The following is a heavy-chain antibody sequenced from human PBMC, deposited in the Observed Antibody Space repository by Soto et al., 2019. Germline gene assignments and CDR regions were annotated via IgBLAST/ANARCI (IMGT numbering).Heavy chain of an antibody. D-gene: IGHD1-1*01. V-gene: IGHV1-18*01. Sequence: ASVKVSCKASGYTFTSYGISWVRQAPGQGLEWMGWISAYNGNTNYAQKLQGRVTMTTDTSTSTAYMELRSLRSDDTAVYYCARTSPERDYHYYYYGMDVWGQGTTVTVSS. CDR2: ISAYNGNT. CDR1: GYTFTSYG. CDR3: ARTSPERDYHYYYYGMDV. J-gene: IGHJ6*02.